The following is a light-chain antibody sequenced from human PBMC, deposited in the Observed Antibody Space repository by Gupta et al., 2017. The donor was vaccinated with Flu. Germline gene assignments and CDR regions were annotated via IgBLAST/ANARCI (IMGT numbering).Light chain of an antibody. CDR3: GAWDVSLNTWV. Sequence: QSVLTQPPSASETPGQTVTIFGSGRSANVGSHSVTWYQQLPGKAPKLLIYENTQRPSGVPDRVSGSKSGASASQAISGLQSEDEADYYCGAWDVSLNTWVFGGGTKLTVL. V-gene: IGLV1-44*01. CDR2: ENT. CDR1: SANVGSHS. J-gene: IGLJ3*02.